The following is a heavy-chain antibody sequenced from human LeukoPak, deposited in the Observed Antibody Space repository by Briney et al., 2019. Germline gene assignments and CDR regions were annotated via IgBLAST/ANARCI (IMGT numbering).Heavy chain of an antibody. CDR3: ARGMTTVFRGDGMDV. CDR2: INHSGST. CDR1: GGSFSGYY. V-gene: IGHV4-34*01. J-gene: IGHJ6*02. Sequence: SETLSLTCAVYGGSFSGYYWSWIRQPPGKGLEWIGEINHSGSTNYNPSLKSRVTISVDTSKNQFSLKLSSVTAADTAVYYCARGMTTVFRGDGMDVWGQGTTVTVSS. D-gene: IGHD4-4*01.